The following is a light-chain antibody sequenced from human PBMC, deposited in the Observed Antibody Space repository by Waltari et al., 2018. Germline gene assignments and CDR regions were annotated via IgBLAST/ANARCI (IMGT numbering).Light chain of an antibody. Sequence: EVVMTQSPATLSVSPGGRATLSCRASRSISINLVWYQQRPGQAPRLLISGASTRATDIPARFSGSGSGTEFTLTISSLQSEDAAVYYCQQFNDWPRTFGQGTKVEVK. CDR3: QQFNDWPRT. J-gene: IGKJ1*01. V-gene: IGKV3-15*01. CDR1: RSISIN. CDR2: GAS.